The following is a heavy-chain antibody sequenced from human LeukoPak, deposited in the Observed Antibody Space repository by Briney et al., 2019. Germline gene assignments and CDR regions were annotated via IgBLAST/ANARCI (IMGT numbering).Heavy chain of an antibody. V-gene: IGHV4-38-2*02. CDR3: ASLSGYYAGDFDY. D-gene: IGHD3-22*01. Sequence: SETLSLTCTVSGYSISSGYYWGWIRQPPGKGLEWIGSIYHSGSTYYNPSLKSRVTISVDTSKNQFSLKLSSVTAADTAVYYCASLSGYYAGDFDYWGQGTLVTVSS. CDR1: GYSISSGYY. J-gene: IGHJ4*02. CDR2: IYHSGST.